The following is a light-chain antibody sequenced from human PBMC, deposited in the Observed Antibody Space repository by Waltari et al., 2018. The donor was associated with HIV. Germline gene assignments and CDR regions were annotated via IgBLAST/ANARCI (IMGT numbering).Light chain of an antibody. V-gene: IGLV3-25*03. CDR3: QSADATGSSVL. CDR2: KDT. CDR1: ALPKQY. J-gene: IGLJ2*01. Sequence: SDELTQPPSVSVSPRQTATITCSGDALPKQYPHWYQQKSGQAPVLLVHKDTERPSGRPERFSGSSSGTIVTLTISGVQAEDEADYYCQSADATGSSVLFGGGTKLTVL.